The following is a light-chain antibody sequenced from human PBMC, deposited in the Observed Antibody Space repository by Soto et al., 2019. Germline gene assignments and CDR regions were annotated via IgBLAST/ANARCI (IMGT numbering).Light chain of an antibody. CDR2: DAS. J-gene: IGKJ1*01. Sequence: EIVLTQSPVTLSLSPGESATLSCGASQSVRSSSLAWYQQKPGLAPRLLIYDASTRATGIPDRFSGSGSGTDFTLTISRLEPEDFSVFYCQQYGTSGTFGQGTKVDIK. V-gene: IGKV3D-20*01. CDR3: QQYGTSGT. CDR1: QSVRSSS.